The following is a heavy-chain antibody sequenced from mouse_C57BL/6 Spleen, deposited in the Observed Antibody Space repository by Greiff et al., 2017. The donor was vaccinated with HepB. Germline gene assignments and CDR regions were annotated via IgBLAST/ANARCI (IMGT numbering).Heavy chain of an antibody. J-gene: IGHJ4*01. CDR3: AREGDPLGSGTFAMDY. CDR1: GYTFTSYW. Sequence: QVQLQHPGAELVKPGASVKLSCKASGYTFTSYWMHWVKQRPGRGLEWIGRIDPNSGGTKYNEKFKSKATLTVDKPSSTAYMKLSSLTSEDSAVYDCAREGDPLGSGTFAMDYWGQGTSVTVAS. CDR2: IDPNSGGT. V-gene: IGHV1-72*01. D-gene: IGHD4-1*01.